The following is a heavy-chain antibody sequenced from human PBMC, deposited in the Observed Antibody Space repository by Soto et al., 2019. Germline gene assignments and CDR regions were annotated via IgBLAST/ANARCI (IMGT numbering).Heavy chain of an antibody. CDR1: GFTLSSSA. Sequence: GGSLRLSCAASGFTLSSSAMSWVRQAPGKGLEWVSAISGSGDNTYHADSVKGRFTISRDNSKNTLYLQMNSLRAEDTAVYYCAKRWGNRFLEPRDYFDYWGQGTLVTVSS. D-gene: IGHD3-3*01. V-gene: IGHV3-23*01. J-gene: IGHJ4*02. CDR2: ISGSGDNT. CDR3: AKRWGNRFLEPRDYFDY.